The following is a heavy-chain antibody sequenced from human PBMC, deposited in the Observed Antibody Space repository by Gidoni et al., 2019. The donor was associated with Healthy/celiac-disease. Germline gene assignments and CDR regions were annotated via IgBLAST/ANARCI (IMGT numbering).Heavy chain of an antibody. J-gene: IGHJ4*02. D-gene: IGHD3-3*01. CDR1: GGSISRGDYY. Sequence: QVQLQESGPGLVKPSQTLFPTCTVSGGSISRGDYYWSWIRQPPGKGLEWIGYIYYGGSTSYNPSLKSRVTISVDTSKNQFSLKLSSVTAADTAVYYCARARGRDFWSGLPYYFDYWGQGTLVTVSS. CDR3: ARARGRDFWSGLPYYFDY. CDR2: IYYGGST. V-gene: IGHV4-30-4*01.